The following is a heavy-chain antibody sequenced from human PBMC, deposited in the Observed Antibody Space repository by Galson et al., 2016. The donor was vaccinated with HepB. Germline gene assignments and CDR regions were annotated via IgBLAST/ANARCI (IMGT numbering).Heavy chain of an antibody. V-gene: IGHV4-59*01. CDR2: ISNSGTS. D-gene: IGHD6-25*01. Sequence: SETLSLTCTVSGDSIRKYSWSWIRQPPGKGLECIAYISNSGTSDYNPSLKSRVTISVDTSKNQFSLKLTSVTAADTAVYYCARVEKAAANVWGQGTLVTVSS. J-gene: IGHJ4*02. CDR1: GDSIRKYS. CDR3: ARVEKAAANV.